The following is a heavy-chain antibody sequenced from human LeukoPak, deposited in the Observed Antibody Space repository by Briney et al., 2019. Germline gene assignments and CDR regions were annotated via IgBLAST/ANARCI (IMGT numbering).Heavy chain of an antibody. Sequence: ASVKVSCKASGYTFTGYYMHWVRQAPGQGLEWMGWINPNSGGTKYAQKFQDRVTMTRDTSISTAYMELSRLRSDDTAVHYCARSRSYYDSSGGFDYWGQGTLVTVSS. CDR2: INPNSGGT. D-gene: IGHD3-22*01. J-gene: IGHJ4*02. CDR3: ARSRSYYDSSGGFDY. V-gene: IGHV1-2*02. CDR1: GYTFTGYY.